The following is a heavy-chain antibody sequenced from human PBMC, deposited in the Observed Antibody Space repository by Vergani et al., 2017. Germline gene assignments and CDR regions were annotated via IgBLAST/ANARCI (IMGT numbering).Heavy chain of an antibody. Sequence: EVKRLESAGGLVQPGGSLRLPCAPSLFTFQPFAITSVRPAPGKGLAWVSTISSDGGSTYYADSVKGRFTISSDNSNNTLSLQMDILRAEDTAFYYCADLYDDDGIFPFWGQGTMVTVSS. CDR2: ISSDGGST. J-gene: IGHJ4*02. V-gene: IGHV3-23*01. CDR1: LFTFQPFA. CDR3: ADLYDDDGIFPF. D-gene: IGHD3-16*01.